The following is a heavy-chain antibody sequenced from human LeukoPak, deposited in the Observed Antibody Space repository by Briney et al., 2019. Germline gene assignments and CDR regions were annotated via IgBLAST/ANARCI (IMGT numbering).Heavy chain of an antibody. Sequence: GSLRLSCAASGFSFSSYGMSWVRQAPGKGLEWVSAISSTGGTTYYADSVKGRFTISRDNSKNTLYLQMNSLRAEDSAVYYCAKNYGSGSSVKYYYYMDVWGKGTTVTVSS. CDR2: ISSTGGTT. CDR1: GFSFSSYG. J-gene: IGHJ6*03. V-gene: IGHV3-23*01. D-gene: IGHD3-10*01. CDR3: AKNYGSGSSVKYYYYMDV.